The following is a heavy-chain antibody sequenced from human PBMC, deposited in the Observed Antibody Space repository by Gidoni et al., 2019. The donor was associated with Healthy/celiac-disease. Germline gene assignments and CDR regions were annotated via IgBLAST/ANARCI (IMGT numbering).Heavy chain of an antibody. D-gene: IGHD7-27*01. CDR1: GGSISSSRYY. CDR2: IYYSGST. CDR3: ARHRVGGLGNY. Sequence: QLQLQESGPGLVKPSETLSLTCTVSGGSISSSRYYWGWIRQPQGKGLAWIGSIYYSGSTYYNPSLKSRVTISVDTSKNQFSLKLSSVTAADTAVYYCARHRVGGLGNYWGQGTLVTVSS. V-gene: IGHV4-39*01. J-gene: IGHJ4*02.